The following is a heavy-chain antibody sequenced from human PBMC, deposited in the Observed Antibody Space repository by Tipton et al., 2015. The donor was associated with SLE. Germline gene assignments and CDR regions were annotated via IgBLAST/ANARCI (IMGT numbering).Heavy chain of an antibody. J-gene: IGHJ4*02. V-gene: IGHV4-34*01. CDR1: GGSFSGYY. CDR2: INHSGST. D-gene: IGHD6-19*01. CDR3: AREWLALDY. Sequence: GLVKPSETLSLTCAVYGGSFSGYYWSWIRQPPGKGLEWIGEINHSGSTNYNPSLKSRVTISVDTSKNQFSLQLNSVTPEDTAVYYCAREWLALDYWGQGTLVTVSS.